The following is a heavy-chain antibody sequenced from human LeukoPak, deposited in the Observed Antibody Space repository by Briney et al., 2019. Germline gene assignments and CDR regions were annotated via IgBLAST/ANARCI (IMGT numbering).Heavy chain of an antibody. CDR2: IHSGGST. CDR3: ARGRGSGSYYPY. Sequence: GGSLRLSCAASGFTVSSDYMSWVRQAPGKGLEWVSVIHSGGSTYYADSVKGRFTISRDKSKNTLYLQMNSLRAEDTAVYYCARGRGSGSYYPYWGQGTLVTVSS. D-gene: IGHD3-10*01. J-gene: IGHJ4*02. CDR1: GFTVSSDY. V-gene: IGHV3-66*01.